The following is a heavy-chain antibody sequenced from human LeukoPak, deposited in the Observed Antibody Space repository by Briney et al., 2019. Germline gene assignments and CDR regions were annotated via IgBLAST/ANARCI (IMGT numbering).Heavy chain of an antibody. CDR1: AFTFSSYG. D-gene: IGHD2-8*01. J-gene: IGHJ6*03. Sequence: GGSLRLSCAGSAFTFSSYGMHWVRQAPGKGLEWVAYIQYDRTNEQYAHSVKGRFRISRDNSNNILYLQMNSLRTEDTAVYYCAKDRCSNGIGCYYYYMEVWGKGTTVTIS. CDR2: IQYDRTNE. V-gene: IGHV3-30*02. CDR3: AKDRCSNGIGCYYYYMEV.